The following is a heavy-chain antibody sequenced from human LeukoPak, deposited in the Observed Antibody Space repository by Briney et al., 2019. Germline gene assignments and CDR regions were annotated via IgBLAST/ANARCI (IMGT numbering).Heavy chain of an antibody. V-gene: IGHV4-34*01. Sequence: TSETLSLTCAVYGGSFSGYYWSWLRQPPGKGLEWIGEINHSGNTNYNPSLKSRVTISVDTSKNQFSLKLSSVTAADTAVYDCARGGNFQHWVQGTLVTVCS. CDR3: ARGGNFQH. J-gene: IGHJ1*01. CDR1: GGSFSGYY. CDR2: INHSGNT. D-gene: IGHD3-10*01.